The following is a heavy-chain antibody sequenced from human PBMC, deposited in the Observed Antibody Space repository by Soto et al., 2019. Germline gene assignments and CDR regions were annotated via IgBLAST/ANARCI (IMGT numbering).Heavy chain of an antibody. J-gene: IGHJ5*02. CDR3: ARDGSTSGFDP. Sequence: PSETLSLTCTVSGGSISSGDYYWSWIRQPPGKGLEWIGYIYYSGSTYYNPSLKSRVTISVDTSKNQFSLKLSSVTAADTAVYYCARDGSTSGFDPWGQGTLVTVSS. D-gene: IGHD2-2*01. CDR2: IYYSGST. CDR1: GGSISSGDYY. V-gene: IGHV4-30-4*01.